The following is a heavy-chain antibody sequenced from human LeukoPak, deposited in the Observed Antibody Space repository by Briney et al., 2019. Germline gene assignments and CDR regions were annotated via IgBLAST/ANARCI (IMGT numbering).Heavy chain of an antibody. CDR2: INHNGNVN. Sequence: GGSLRLSCAASGFTFSSYWMNWARQAPGKGLEWVASINHNGNVNYYVDSVKGRFTISRDNAKNSVFLQMNNLRAEDTALYYCVRSMDVWGQGTTVTVSS. J-gene: IGHJ6*02. CDR3: VRSMDV. CDR1: GFTFSSYW. V-gene: IGHV3-7*03.